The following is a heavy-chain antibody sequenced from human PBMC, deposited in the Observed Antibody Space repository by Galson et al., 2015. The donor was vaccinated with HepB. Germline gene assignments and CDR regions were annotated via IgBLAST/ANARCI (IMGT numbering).Heavy chain of an antibody. D-gene: IGHD2-2*02. CDR1: GLTFSSYA. Sequence: SLRLSCAASGLTFSSYALSWVRRAPGQGLEWVAAISGRGGSKYYADSVKGRFTISRGNSKNKLDLPMNSLRAEDTAVYYCAKDRTYCSSTSCYISADYWGQGTLVTVSS. J-gene: IGHJ4*02. V-gene: IGHV3-23*01. CDR2: ISGRGGSK. CDR3: AKDRTYCSSTSCYISADY.